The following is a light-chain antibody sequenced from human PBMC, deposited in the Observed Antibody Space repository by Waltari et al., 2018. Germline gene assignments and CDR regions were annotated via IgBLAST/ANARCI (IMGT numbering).Light chain of an antibody. CDR1: QSVLYSSNNKNS. CDR2: WAS. CDR3: QQYYSAPYS. V-gene: IGKV4-1*01. J-gene: IGKJ2*03. Sequence: DIVMTQSPDSLAVSLGERATINCRSSQSVLYSSNNKNSLVWYQQKPGQPPKVLIYWASTRESGVPDRVSGSGSGTDFTLTISSLQAEDVAVYYCQQYYSAPYSFGQGTKLEIK.